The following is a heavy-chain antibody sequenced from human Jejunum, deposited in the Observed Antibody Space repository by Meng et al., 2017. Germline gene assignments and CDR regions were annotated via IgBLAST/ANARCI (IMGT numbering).Heavy chain of an antibody. D-gene: IGHD6-6*01. Sequence: ASVKVSCKAFTSHYMHWLRQAPGQGLEWMGIINPSGDWTSYAQKFQGRITMTRDTSTSTVYMELGRLRSDDMAVYFCARDVSDSSSSWWLDPWGQGTLVTVSS. V-gene: IGHV1-46*01. CDR2: INPSGDWT. CDR3: ARDVSDSSSSWWLDP. J-gene: IGHJ5*02. CDR1: TSHY.